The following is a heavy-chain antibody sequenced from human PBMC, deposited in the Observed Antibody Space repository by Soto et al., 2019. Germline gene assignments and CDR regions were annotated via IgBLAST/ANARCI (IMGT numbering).Heavy chain of an antibody. Sequence: GSLRLSCSASGFTFSNAWMNWVRQAPGKGLEWVGRVKSKANGGTIDYAAPVKGRFTISRDDSKNTMYLQMNSLKTEDTAVYYCSTGAPEVVGIDYWVKGTLVTVSS. CDR1: GFTFSNAW. J-gene: IGHJ4*02. CDR3: STGAPEVVGIDY. CDR2: VKSKANGGTI. D-gene: IGHD3-22*01. V-gene: IGHV3-15*07.